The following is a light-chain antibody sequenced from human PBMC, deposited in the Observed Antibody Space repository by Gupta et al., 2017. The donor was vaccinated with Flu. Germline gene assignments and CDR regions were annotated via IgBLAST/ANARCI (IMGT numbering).Light chain of an antibody. CDR1: SSDVGGYNY. J-gene: IGLJ2*01. CDR3: SSYTNSSTLPWV. V-gene: IGLV2-14*01. CDR2: EVY. Sequence: FALTQTASLSGSPGPSITTLCPGTSSDVGGYNYVPWYQQHPDKAPKPMIYEVYNRPSGVSNRFSCSKSGNTSSLTISERQADDDADYYCSSYTNSSTLPWVFGGGTKLTVL.